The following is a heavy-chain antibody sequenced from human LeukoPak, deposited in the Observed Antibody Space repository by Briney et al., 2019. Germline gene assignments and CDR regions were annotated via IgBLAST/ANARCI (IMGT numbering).Heavy chain of an antibody. CDR1: GLTFSTSG. CDR3: ATETNGRHYDC. D-gene: IGHD1-14*01. Sequence: GGSLRLSCTASGLTFSTSGFNWVRQAPGKGLEGVASIGPTGFDRYHAAALKGRFTISRDNANNFLYLQMNSLRAEDTAVYYCATETNGRHYDCWGQGTLLTVSS. CDR2: IGPTGFDR. J-gene: IGHJ4*02. V-gene: IGHV3-21*06.